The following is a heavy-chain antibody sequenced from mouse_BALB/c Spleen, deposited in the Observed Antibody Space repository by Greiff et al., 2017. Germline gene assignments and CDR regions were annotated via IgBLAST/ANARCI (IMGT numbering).Heavy chain of an antibody. Sequence: DVKLVESGGGLVQPGGSLKLSCAASGFTFSSYTMSWVRQTPEKRLEWVAYISNGGGSTYYPDTVKGRFTISRDNAKNTLYLQMSSLKSEDTAMYYCARLSLHLAHYYFDDWGQGTTLTVSS. CDR2: ISNGGGST. D-gene: IGHD6-2*01. CDR1: GFTFSSYT. J-gene: IGHJ2*01. CDR3: ARLSLHLAHYYFDD. V-gene: IGHV5-12-2*01.